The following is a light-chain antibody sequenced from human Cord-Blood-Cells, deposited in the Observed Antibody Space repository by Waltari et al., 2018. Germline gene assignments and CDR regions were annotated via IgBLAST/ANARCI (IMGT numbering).Light chain of an antibody. CDR2: GAS. Sequence: EIVMTQSPATLSVSPGERATLPCRASQSVSSNLAWYQQKPGQAPRLIIYGASTRATGIPARFSGSGSGTEFTLTISSLQSEDFAVYYCQQYNNWPRTFGQGTKVEIK. J-gene: IGKJ1*01. V-gene: IGKV3-15*01. CDR3: QQYNNWPRT. CDR1: QSVSSN.